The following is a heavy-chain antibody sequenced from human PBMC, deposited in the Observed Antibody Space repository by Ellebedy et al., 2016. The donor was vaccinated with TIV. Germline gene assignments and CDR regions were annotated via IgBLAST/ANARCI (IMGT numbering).Heavy chain of an antibody. D-gene: IGHD6-19*01. CDR2: IGTAADP. CDR1: GFTFSRYD. J-gene: IGHJ3*01. CDR3: ARAAVAGGFDF. V-gene: IGHV3-13*05. Sequence: GESLKISCAASGFTFSRYDMHWVRQPTGKGLEWVSAIGTAADPHYPGSVKGRFTISREDAKDSVYLQLNSLRVEDTALYYCARAAVAGGFDFWGQGTVVTVSS.